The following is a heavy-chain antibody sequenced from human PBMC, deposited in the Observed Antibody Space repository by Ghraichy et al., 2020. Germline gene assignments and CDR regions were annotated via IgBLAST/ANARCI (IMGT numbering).Heavy chain of an antibody. D-gene: IGHD6-19*01. CDR3: ARGDSSAWYGDY. CDR2: IYHSGNT. CDR1: GGSISTSNW. J-gene: IGHJ4*02. Sequence: SETLSLTCAVSGGSISTSNWWNWVRQPPGRGLEWIGEIYHSGNTNYNPSLKSRVTISVDKSKNQFSLNLRSVTAADTAVYYCARGDSSAWYGDYWGQGTLVTVSS. V-gene: IGHV4-4*02.